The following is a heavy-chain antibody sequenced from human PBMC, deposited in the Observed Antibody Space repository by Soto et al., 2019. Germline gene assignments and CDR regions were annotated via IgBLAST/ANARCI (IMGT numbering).Heavy chain of an antibody. Sequence: EVQLLESGGGLVQPGGCLRLSCEASGFTFSSYAMSWVRQAPGKGLEWVSAMTDSGGTTYYADSVKGRFTISRDNSKNTLYLQMNSLRAEDTALYYCAKYILQWSQGYFDLWGRGTLVTVSS. CDR2: MTDSGGTT. D-gene: IGHD4-4*01. CDR1: GFTFSSYA. CDR3: AKYILQWSQGYFDL. J-gene: IGHJ2*01. V-gene: IGHV3-23*01.